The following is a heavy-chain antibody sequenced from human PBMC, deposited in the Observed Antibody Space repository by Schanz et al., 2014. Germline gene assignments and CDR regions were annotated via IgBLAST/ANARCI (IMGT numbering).Heavy chain of an antibody. J-gene: IGHJ3*02. Sequence: EVQLVESGGGLVQPGGSLRLSCAASGFTFSVYWMHWVRQPPGEGLVSVSRISGDGTTTSYADSVKGRFTISRDNSKNTLYLQMNSLIAEDTAVYYCAKCIGWYGRCAFDIWGQGTMVTVSS. CDR2: ISGDGTTT. V-gene: IGHV3-74*01. CDR1: GFTFSVYW. CDR3: AKCIGWYGRCAFDI. D-gene: IGHD6-19*01.